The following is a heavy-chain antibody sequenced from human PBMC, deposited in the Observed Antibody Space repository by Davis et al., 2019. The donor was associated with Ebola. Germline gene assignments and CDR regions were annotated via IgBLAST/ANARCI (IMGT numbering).Heavy chain of an antibody. Sequence: HTGGSLRLSCAASGFTFSSYWMHWVRQAPGKGLVWVSRINSDGSSTSYADSVKGRFTVSRDNAKNTLYLQMNSLRAEDTAVYYCARGSEMANPADGDYWGQGTLVTVSS. CDR2: INSDGSST. CDR3: ARGSEMANPADGDY. D-gene: IGHD5-24*01. CDR1: GFTFSSYW. V-gene: IGHV3-74*01. J-gene: IGHJ4*02.